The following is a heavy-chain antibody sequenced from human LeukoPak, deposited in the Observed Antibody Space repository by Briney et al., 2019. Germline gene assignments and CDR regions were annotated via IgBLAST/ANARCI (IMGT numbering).Heavy chain of an antibody. Sequence: SSVNVSCKASGYTFTGYYMHWVRQAPGQGLEGMGWINPNSGGTNYAQKFQGWVTMTRDTSISTAYMELSRLRSDDTAVYYCARDTIAVAAPTGYYFDYWGQGTLVTVSS. CDR3: ARDTIAVAAPTGYYFDY. D-gene: IGHD6-19*01. CDR2: INPNSGGT. J-gene: IGHJ4*02. V-gene: IGHV1-2*04. CDR1: GYTFTGYY.